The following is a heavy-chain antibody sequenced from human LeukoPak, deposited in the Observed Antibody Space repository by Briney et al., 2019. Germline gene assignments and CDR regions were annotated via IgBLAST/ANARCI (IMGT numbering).Heavy chain of an antibody. CDR2: ISSRRSYI. D-gene: IGHD3-10*01. CDR3: PRDRSDWFGEFRGIDY. Sequence: PGGSLRLSCAAWGFTFSSYSMNWVRQARGRGREGGSSISSRRSYIYYADSVKGRFTISRDNAKNSLYLQMHSLRAEDTAVYYCPRDRSDWFGEFRGIDYWGQGTLVTVSS. V-gene: IGHV3-21*01. J-gene: IGHJ4*02. CDR1: GFTFSSYS.